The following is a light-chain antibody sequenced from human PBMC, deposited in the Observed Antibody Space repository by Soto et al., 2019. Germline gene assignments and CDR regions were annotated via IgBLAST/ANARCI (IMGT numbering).Light chain of an antibody. CDR2: GAS. Sequence: DIQMTQSPSSVSASVGDRVTITCRASQDVGKWLAWYQQKPGKAPTLLIHGASSLQSGVPSSYSGSGSGTDFTLTISSLQPEDFATYYCQQANSFPITFGQGTRLEIK. V-gene: IGKV1-12*01. J-gene: IGKJ5*01. CDR1: QDVGKW. CDR3: QQANSFPIT.